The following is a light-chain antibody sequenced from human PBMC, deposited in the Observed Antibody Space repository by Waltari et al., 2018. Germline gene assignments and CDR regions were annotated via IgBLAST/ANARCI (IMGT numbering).Light chain of an antibody. CDR2: ASS. J-gene: IGKJ2*02. CDR3: QQSYSTPPSCT. CDR1: QRISSY. Sequence: IQMTQSPSSLSASVGDRVTITCRERQRISSYLNGYQQKPGKAHKHLIYASSSLQSGVPSRFSGSGTGTDFTLTISSLQPEDFATYYCQQSYSTPPSCTFGQGTKLEIK. V-gene: IGKV1-39*01.